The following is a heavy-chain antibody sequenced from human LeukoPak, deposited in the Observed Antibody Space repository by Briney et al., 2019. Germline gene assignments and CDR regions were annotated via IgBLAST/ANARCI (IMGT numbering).Heavy chain of an antibody. J-gene: IGHJ5*02. D-gene: IGHD1-1*01. Sequence: PSETLSLTCTVSGYSISSGYYWGWIRPPPGKGLEWIGSIYHSGSNYYNPSPQSRVTISVETSKNQFSLKLSSVTAADTAVYYCARGGNSKSWFDPWGQGTLVTVSS. CDR2: IYHSGSN. CDR1: GYSISSGYY. V-gene: IGHV4-38-2*02. CDR3: ARGGNSKSWFDP.